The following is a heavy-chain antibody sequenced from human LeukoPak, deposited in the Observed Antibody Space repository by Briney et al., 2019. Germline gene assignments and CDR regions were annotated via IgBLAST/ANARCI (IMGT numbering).Heavy chain of an antibody. Sequence: GGSLRLSCAASGFTFSSYAMHWVRQAPGKGLEWVAVISYDGSNKYYADSVKGRFTISRDNSKNTLYLQMNSLRAGDTAVYYCARDLNGSGSYYENWFDPWGQGTLVTVSS. CDR1: GFTFSSYA. CDR2: ISYDGSNK. CDR3: ARDLNGSGSYYENWFDP. D-gene: IGHD3-10*01. V-gene: IGHV3-30-3*01. J-gene: IGHJ5*02.